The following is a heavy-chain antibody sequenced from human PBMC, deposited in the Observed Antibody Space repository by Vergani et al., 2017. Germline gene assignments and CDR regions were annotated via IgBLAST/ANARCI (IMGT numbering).Heavy chain of an antibody. V-gene: IGHV4-61*08. D-gene: IGHD6-13*01. Sequence: QVQLQESGPGLVKPSQTLSLTCTVSGGSISSGGYYWSWIRQHPGKGLEWIGYIYYSGSTNYNPSLKSRVTISVDTSKNQFSLKLSSVTAADTAVYYCARVRAAADYYYYYGMDVWGQGTTVTVSS. CDR2: IYYSGST. CDR1: GGSISSGGYY. CDR3: ARVRAAADYYYYYGMDV. J-gene: IGHJ6*02.